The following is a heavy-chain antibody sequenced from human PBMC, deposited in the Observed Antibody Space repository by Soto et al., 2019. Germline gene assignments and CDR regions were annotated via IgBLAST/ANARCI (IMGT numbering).Heavy chain of an antibody. CDR1: GYSFTSYW. CDR3: ARQKPEDFWSGYSFDY. CDR2: IYPGDSDT. V-gene: IGHV5-51*01. D-gene: IGHD3-3*01. J-gene: IGHJ4*02. Sequence: PGESLKLSCKGSGYSFTSYWIGWVRQMPGKGLEWMGIIYPGDSDTRYSPSFQGQVTISADKSISTAYLQWSSLKASDTAIYYCARQKPEDFWSGYSFDYWGQGTLVTVSS.